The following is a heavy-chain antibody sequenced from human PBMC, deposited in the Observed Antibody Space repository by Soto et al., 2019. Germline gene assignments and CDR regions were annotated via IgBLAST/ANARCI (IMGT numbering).Heavy chain of an antibody. V-gene: IGHV4-4*02. D-gene: IGHD1-26*01. J-gene: IGHJ6*02. CDR2: IYHSGST. CDR3: AREGEVGATRDNYYYYGMDV. Sequence: ETLSLTCAVSGGSISSSNWWSWVRQPPGKGLEWIGEIYHSGSTNYNPSLKSRVTISVDKSKNQFSLKLSSVTAADTAVYYCAREGEVGATRDNYYYYGMDVWGQGTTVTVSS. CDR1: GGSISSSNW.